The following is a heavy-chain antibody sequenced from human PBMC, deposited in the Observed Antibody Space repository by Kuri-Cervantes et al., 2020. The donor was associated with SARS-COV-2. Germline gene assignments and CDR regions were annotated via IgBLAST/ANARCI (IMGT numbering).Heavy chain of an antibody. J-gene: IGHJ4*02. Sequence: GGSLRLSCAASGFTFSSYAMNWVRQAPGKGLEWVSYISSSGSTIYYADSVKGRFTISRDNAKSSLYLQMNSLRAEDTAVYYCARDEYCSGGSCYFFPYYVDYWGQGTLVTVSS. V-gene: IGHV3-48*03. CDR1: GFTFSSYA. D-gene: IGHD2-15*01. CDR2: ISSSGSTI. CDR3: ARDEYCSGGSCYFFPYYVDY.